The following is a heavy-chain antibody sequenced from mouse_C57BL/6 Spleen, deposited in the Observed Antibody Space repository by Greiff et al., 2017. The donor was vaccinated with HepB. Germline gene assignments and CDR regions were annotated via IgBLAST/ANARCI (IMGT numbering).Heavy chain of an antibody. CDR3: ARSGFLRYYFDY. CDR2: IDTNSGGT. D-gene: IGHD1-1*01. Sequence: VQLQQPGAELVKPGASVKLSCKASGYTFTSYWMHWVKQRPGRGLEWIGRIDTNSGGTKYNEKFKSKATLTVDKPSSTAYMQLSSLTSEDSAVYYCARSGFLRYYFDYWGQGPTLTVSS. V-gene: IGHV1-72*01. J-gene: IGHJ2*01. CDR1: GYTFTSYW.